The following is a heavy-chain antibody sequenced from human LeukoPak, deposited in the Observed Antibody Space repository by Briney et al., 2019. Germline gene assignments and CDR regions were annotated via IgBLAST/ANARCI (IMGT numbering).Heavy chain of an antibody. CDR1: GVSFSGYY. CDR3: ARRDSYGYIDY. Sequence: PSETLSLTCAVYGVSFSGYYWSWIRQPPGKGLEWIGEINHSGSTNYNPSLKSRVTISVDTSKNQFSLKLSSVTAADTAVYYCARRDSYGYIDYWGQGTLVTVSS. V-gene: IGHV4-34*01. J-gene: IGHJ4*02. CDR2: INHSGST. D-gene: IGHD5-18*01.